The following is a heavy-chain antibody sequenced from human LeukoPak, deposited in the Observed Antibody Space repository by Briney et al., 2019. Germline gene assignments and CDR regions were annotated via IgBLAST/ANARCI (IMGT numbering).Heavy chain of an antibody. V-gene: IGHV4-59*01. D-gene: IGHD5-24*01. Sequence: SETLSLTCTVSGGSISSYYWSWIRQPPGKGLEWIGYIYYSGSTNYNPSLKSRVTISVDTSKNQFSLKLSPVTAADTAVYYCARERRDGYNRAVDYWGQGTLVTVSS. CDR1: GGSISSYY. CDR2: IYYSGST. J-gene: IGHJ4*02. CDR3: ARERRDGYNRAVDY.